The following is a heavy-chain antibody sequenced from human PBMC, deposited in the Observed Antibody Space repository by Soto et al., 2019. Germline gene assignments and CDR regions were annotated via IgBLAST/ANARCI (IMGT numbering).Heavy chain of an antibody. Sequence: GGSLRLSCAASGFTFSDYYMSWIRQAPGKGLEWVSYVGSSSSYTNYADSVKGRFTISRDSAKNSLYLQMNSLRAEDTAVYYCARDADILTGSDAFDIWGQGTMVTVSS. J-gene: IGHJ3*02. CDR3: ARDADILTGSDAFDI. CDR1: GFTFSDYY. V-gene: IGHV3-11*05. CDR2: VGSSSSYT. D-gene: IGHD3-9*01.